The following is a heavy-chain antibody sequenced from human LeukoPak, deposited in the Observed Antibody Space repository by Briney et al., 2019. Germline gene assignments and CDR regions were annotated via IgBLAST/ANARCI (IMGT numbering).Heavy chain of an antibody. Sequence: PGGSLRLSCAASGFTFSSYGMHWVRQAPGKGLEWVAFIRYDGSNKYYADSVKGRFTISRDNSKNTLYLQMNSLRTEDTAVYYCTFPRGSGSYHAPMDVWGKGTTVTISS. CDR1: GFTFSSYG. J-gene: IGHJ6*03. CDR3: TFPRGSGSYHAPMDV. CDR2: IRYDGSNK. D-gene: IGHD3-10*01. V-gene: IGHV3-30*02.